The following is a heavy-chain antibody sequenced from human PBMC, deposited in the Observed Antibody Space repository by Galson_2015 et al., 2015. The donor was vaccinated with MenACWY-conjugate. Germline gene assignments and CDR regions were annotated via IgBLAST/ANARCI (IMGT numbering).Heavy chain of an antibody. J-gene: IGHJ3*02. V-gene: IGHV4-39*01. Sequence: SETLSLTCTVSGGSISSSSYYWDWIRQPPGRGLEWIGTIYYSGSTYYNSSLKSRVTISVDTSQNQFSLNLSFVTAADTAMYYCARHDRTAPARSVAFDIWGRGTMVTVSS. CDR1: GGSISSSSYY. D-gene: IGHD2-2*01. CDR3: ARHDRTAPARSVAFDI. CDR2: IYYSGST.